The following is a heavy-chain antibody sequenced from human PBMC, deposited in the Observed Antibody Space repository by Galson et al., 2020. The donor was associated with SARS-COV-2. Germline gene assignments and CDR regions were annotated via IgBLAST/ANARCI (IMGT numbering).Heavy chain of an antibody. CDR2: IDTSGGYT. CDR1: GFPFNNYA. Sequence: GESLKISCAASGFPFNNYAVTWVRQAPGKGLEWVSGIDTSGGYTYYPNSVKGRFSISRDNSKNTLYLQMNNLRDEDTALYFCARLLGTPVTYFDRWGRGTLVAVSS. CDR3: ARLLGTPVTYFDR. D-gene: IGHD7-27*01. V-gene: IGHV3-23*01. J-gene: IGHJ2*01.